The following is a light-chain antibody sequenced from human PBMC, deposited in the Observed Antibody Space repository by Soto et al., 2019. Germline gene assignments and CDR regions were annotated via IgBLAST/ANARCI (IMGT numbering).Light chain of an antibody. CDR1: QTISSW. V-gene: IGKV1-5*03. CDR3: QHYNSYSEA. Sequence: DIQMTQSPSTLSGSVGDRVTITCRASQTISSWLAWYQQKPVKAPKLLIYKASTLKSGVPSRFSGSGSGTEFTLTIRRLQPDDFATYYCQHYNSYSEAFGQGTKVELK. J-gene: IGKJ1*01. CDR2: KAS.